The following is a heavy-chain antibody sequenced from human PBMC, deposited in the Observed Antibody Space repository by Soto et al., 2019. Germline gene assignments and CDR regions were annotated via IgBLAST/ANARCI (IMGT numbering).Heavy chain of an antibody. V-gene: IGHV4-39*01. D-gene: IGHD3-22*01. CDR3: ARMHYDSSGYPNWFDP. CDR2: IYYSGST. CDR1: GGSISSSSYY. Sequence: SETLSLTCTVSGGSISSSSYYWGWIRQPPGKGLEWIGSIYYSGSTYYNPSLKSRVTISVDTSKNQFSLKLSSVTAADTAVYYCARMHYDSSGYPNWFDPWGQGTLVTVS. J-gene: IGHJ5*02.